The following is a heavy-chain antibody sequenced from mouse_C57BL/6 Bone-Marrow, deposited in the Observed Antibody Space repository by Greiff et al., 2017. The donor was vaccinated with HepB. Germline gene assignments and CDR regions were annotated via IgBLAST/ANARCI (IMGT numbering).Heavy chain of an antibody. CDR3: ARLTPYWYFDV. D-gene: IGHD1-3*01. CDR2: ISNLAYSI. CDR1: GFTFSDYG. Sequence: EVKLVESGGGSVQPGGSLKLSCAASGFTFSDYGMAWVRQAPRKGPEWVAFISNLAYSIYYADTVTGRFTISRENAKNTLYLEMSSLRSEDTAMYYCARLTPYWYFDVWGTGTTVTVSS. J-gene: IGHJ1*03. V-gene: IGHV5-15*04.